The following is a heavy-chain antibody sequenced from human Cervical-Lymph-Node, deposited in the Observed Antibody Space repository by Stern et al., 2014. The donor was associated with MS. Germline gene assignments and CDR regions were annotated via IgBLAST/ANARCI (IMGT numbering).Heavy chain of an antibody. CDR2: IYTGDSET. Sequence: EVQLVESGAELIRPGESLKISCKGSGYKFSIYWIAWVRQMPGKGLEWMGIIYTGDSETRYSQYFQGQVPMSPDKSTSTAYLQWSSLNASESAMYFCARQTTAWASDVWGQGTLVTVSS. CDR1: GYKFSIYW. CDR3: ARQTTAWASDV. J-gene: IGHJ4*02. V-gene: IGHV5-51*01. D-gene: IGHD1-14*01.